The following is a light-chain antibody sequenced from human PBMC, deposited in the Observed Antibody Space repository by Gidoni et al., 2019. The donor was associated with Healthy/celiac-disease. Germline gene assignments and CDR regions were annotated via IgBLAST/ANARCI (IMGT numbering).Light chain of an antibody. CDR3: QQYGSSVYT. Sequence: EIVLTQSPGTLSLSPGERATLSCSASQSVSSLYLAWYQQKPGQAPSLLIYGASSRATGIPDRFSGSGSGTDFTLTISRLEPEDFAVYYCQQYGSSVYTFGQGTKLEIK. J-gene: IGKJ2*01. CDR1: QSVSSLY. CDR2: GAS. V-gene: IGKV3-20*01.